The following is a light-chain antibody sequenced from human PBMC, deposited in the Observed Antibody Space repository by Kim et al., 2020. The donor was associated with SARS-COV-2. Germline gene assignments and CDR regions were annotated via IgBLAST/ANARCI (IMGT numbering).Light chain of an antibody. CDR1: QSVLYSSNNKNY. CDR2: WAS. Sequence: ATINCKSSQSVLYSSNNKNYLSWYQQKPGQPPKLLIYWASARESGVPDRFRGSGSETDFTLTISTLQAEDVAVYYCQQYYSIPITFGQGTRLEIK. J-gene: IGKJ5*01. V-gene: IGKV4-1*01. CDR3: QQYYSIPIT.